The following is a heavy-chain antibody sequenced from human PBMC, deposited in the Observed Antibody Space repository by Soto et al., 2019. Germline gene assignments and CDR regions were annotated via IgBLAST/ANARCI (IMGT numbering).Heavy chain of an antibody. D-gene: IGHD5-12*01. CDR2: IRGRRNSE. V-gene: IGHV3-23*01. CDR3: VREGRGSFDF. Sequence: PGGSLRLSCAASGFIFTNYAMNWVRQAPGKGLEWVSFIRGRRNSESYADSVQGRFTISRDKSKNTLSLQMSSLTADDTAIYYCVREGRGSFDFWRRGTMVTVSS. CDR1: GFIFTNYA. J-gene: IGHJ3*01.